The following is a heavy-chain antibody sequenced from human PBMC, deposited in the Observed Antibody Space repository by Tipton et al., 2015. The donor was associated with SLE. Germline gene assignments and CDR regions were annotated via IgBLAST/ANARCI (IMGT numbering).Heavy chain of an antibody. CDR3: ASPAQYYDFWSGYYTYAFDI. CDR1: GGSFSGYY. CDR2: INHSGST. V-gene: IGHV4-34*01. J-gene: IGHJ3*02. Sequence: LRLSCAVYGGSFSGYYWSWIRQPPGKGLEWIGEINHSGSTNYNPSLKSRVTISVDTSKNQFSLKLSSVTAADTAVYYCASPAQYYDFWSGYYTYAFDIWGQGTMVTVSS. D-gene: IGHD3-3*01.